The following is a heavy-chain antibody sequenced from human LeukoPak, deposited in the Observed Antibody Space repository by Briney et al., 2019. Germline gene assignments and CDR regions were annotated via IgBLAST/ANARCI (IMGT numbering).Heavy chain of an antibody. J-gene: IGHJ3*02. CDR2: ISSSGSTI. V-gene: IGHV3-11*04. D-gene: IGHD2-8*01. CDR1: GFTFSDYY. Sequence: PGGSLRLSCAASGFTFSDYYMSWIRQAPGKGLEWVSYISSSGSTIYYADSVKGRFTISRDNSKNTLYLQMNSLRAEDTAVYYCAREIIVLMVYAMTSGAFDIWGQGTMVTVSS. CDR3: AREIIVLMVYAMTSGAFDI.